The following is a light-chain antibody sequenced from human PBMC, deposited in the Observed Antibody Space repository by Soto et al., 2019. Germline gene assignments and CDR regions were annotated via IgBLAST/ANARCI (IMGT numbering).Light chain of an antibody. J-gene: IGKJ3*01. Sequence: DIPMTRSPSSLSASVGDRVTITCRARRSSTTYINWYQQNPGKAPKFLIHAASSLQRGVPSRFSGSRSGADFALNIRSLQPEDFATYDCLQSYNTPFTVDPGTTVGV. CDR3: LQSYNTPFT. V-gene: IGKV1-39*01. CDR2: AAS. CDR1: RSSTTY.